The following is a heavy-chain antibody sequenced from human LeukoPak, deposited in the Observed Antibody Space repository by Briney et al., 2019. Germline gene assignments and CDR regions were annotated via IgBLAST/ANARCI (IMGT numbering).Heavy chain of an antibody. D-gene: IGHD3-3*01. CDR2: IKQDGSEK. J-gene: IGHJ4*02. V-gene: IGHV3-7*01. Sequence: GGSLRLSCAASGFTFSSYWMSWVRQAPGKGLEWVANIKQDGSEKYYVDSVKGRFTISRDNAKSSLYLQMNSLRAEDTAVYYCARASRITIFGVVTFGFDYWGQGTLVTVSS. CDR1: GFTFSSYW. CDR3: ARASRITIFGVVTFGFDY.